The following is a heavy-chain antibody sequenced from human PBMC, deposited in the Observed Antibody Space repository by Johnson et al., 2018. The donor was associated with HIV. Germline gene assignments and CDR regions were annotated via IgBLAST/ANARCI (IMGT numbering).Heavy chain of an antibody. CDR2: IWYDGSNK. D-gene: IGHD3-16*01. CDR3: ARESLQAWGKAFDI. V-gene: IGHV3-33*01. J-gene: IGHJ3*02. CDR1: GFTFSSYG. Sequence: VQLVESGGGVVQPGRSLRLSCAASGFTFSSYGMHWVRQAPGKGLEWVAVIWYDGSNKHYADSVKGRFTISRDNSKKMVSLQMNSLRAGDTAVYYCARESLQAWGKAFDIWGQGTMVTVSS.